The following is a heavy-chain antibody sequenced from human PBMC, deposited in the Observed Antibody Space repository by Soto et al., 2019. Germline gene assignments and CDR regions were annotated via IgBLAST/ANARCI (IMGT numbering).Heavy chain of an antibody. Sequence: EVQRLESGGGLVQPGGSLRLSCAASGFTFSSYAMSWVRQAPGKGLEWGSAISGSGGSTYYADSVKARLTISRDNSKNTLYLQMNSLRAEDTAVYYCAKVTAGVDYWGQGTLVTVSS. CDR2: ISGSGGST. V-gene: IGHV3-23*01. CDR1: GFTFSSYA. J-gene: IGHJ4*02. CDR3: AKVTAGVDY. D-gene: IGHD6-13*01.